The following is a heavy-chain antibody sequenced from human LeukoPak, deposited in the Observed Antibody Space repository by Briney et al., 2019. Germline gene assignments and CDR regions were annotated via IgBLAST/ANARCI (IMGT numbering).Heavy chain of an antibody. D-gene: IGHD2-2*01. Sequence: PGGSLRLSCAASGFTVSNNYMSWVCQAPGKGLEWVSVIYSRGSTFYADTVKGRFTISRDNSKNMLYLQMNSLRAEDTAVYYCARGEYCSSTSCPFDYWGQGTLVTVSS. V-gene: IGHV3-66*01. J-gene: IGHJ4*02. CDR1: GFTVSNNY. CDR2: IYSRGST. CDR3: ARGEYCSSTSCPFDY.